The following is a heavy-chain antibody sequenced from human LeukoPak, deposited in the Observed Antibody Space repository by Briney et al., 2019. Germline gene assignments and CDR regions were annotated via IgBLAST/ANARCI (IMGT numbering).Heavy chain of an antibody. V-gene: IGHV4-34*01. CDR1: GWSSSGSY. CDR3: ARPSASSRSLAY. Sequence: SETLSLTCVVYGWSSSGSYWSWIRQPPGKGLEWIGEIDYSGGTNYHPSLKSRITISLDRSKNHFSLNLTSVTAANTAVYYCARPSASSRSLAYWGQGTLVTVSS. D-gene: IGHD1-26*01. J-gene: IGHJ4*02. CDR2: IDYSGGT.